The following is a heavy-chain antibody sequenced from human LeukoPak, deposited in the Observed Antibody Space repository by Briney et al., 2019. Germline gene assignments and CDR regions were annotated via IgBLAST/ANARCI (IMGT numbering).Heavy chain of an antibody. Sequence: GGSLRLSCAASGFTFDDYAMHWVRQAPGKGLEWVSGISWNSGSIGYADSVKGRFAISRDNAKNSLYLQMNSLRAEDTALYYCAKDRAAAGTHWGQGTLVTVSS. J-gene: IGHJ4*02. CDR3: AKDRAAAGTH. CDR1: GFTFDDYA. CDR2: ISWNSGSI. D-gene: IGHD6-13*01. V-gene: IGHV3-9*01.